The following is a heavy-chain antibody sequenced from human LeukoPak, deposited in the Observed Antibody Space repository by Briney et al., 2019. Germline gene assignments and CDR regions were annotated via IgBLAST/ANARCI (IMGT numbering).Heavy chain of an antibody. D-gene: IGHD2-2*01. Sequence: GGSLRLSCAASGFSFSSYTMNWVRQAPGKGLEWVSAISGSGGSTYYADSVKGRFTISRDNAKNSLYLQMNSLRAEDTAVYYCAREHCSSTSCRLDYWGQGTLVTVSS. CDR3: AREHCSSTSCRLDY. CDR1: GFSFSSYT. V-gene: IGHV3-48*01. CDR2: ISGSGGST. J-gene: IGHJ4*02.